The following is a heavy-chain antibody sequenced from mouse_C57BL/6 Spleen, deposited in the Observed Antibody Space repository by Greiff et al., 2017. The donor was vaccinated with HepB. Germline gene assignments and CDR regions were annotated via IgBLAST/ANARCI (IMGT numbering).Heavy chain of an antibody. V-gene: IGHV5-6*01. CDR3: ARDYYGREDYFDY. CDR2: ISSGGSYT. J-gene: IGHJ2*01. Sequence: EVKLMESGGDLVKPGGSLKLSCAASGFTFSSYGMSWVRQTPDKRLEWVATISSGGSYTYYPDSVKGRFTISRDNAKNTLYLQMSSLKSEDTAMYYCARDYYGREDYFDYWGQGTTLTVSS. D-gene: IGHD1-1*01. CDR1: GFTFSSYG.